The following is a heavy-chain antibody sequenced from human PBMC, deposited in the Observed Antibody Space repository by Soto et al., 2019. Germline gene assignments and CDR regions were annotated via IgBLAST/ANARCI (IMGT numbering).Heavy chain of an antibody. V-gene: IGHV3-23*01. J-gene: IGHJ4*02. CDR3: ANVTLRLEWSPFGY. D-gene: IGHD3-3*01. Sequence: EVQLLESGGGLVQPGGSLRLSCAASGFTFSSYAMSWVRQAPGKGLEWVSAISGSGGSTYYADSVKGRFTISRDNSKNTLYLQMNSLRAEYTDVYYCANVTLRLEWSPFGYWGQGTLVTVSS. CDR2: ISGSGGST. CDR1: GFTFSSYA.